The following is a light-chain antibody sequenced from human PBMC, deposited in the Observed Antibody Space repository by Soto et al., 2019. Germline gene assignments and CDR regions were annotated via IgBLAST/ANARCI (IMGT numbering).Light chain of an antibody. CDR2: DTS. CDR3: QQCGSSPS. Sequence: EIVLTQSPGTLSMTTEERASVSCRASQRVSSSELAWYQQKPGQAPRRLIYDTSSRATGIPDRFSGSGSGTDFTLAISRLEPEDFAVYYCQQCGSSPSFGQGTKVDIK. CDR1: QRVSSSE. J-gene: IGKJ1*01. V-gene: IGKV3-20*01.